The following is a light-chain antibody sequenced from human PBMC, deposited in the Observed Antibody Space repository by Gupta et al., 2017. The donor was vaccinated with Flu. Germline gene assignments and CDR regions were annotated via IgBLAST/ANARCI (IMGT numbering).Light chain of an antibody. CDR1: QSGSAN. CDR2: GAS. Sequence: ATRTVSTGERATLSRRASQSGSANLAWYQQKPGQSPRLLIYGASTRATGVPARFSGSASGTEFTLTISSLQSEDVAIYYCQQYGDRPPVTFGQGTKLEIK. V-gene: IGKV3-15*01. J-gene: IGKJ2*01. CDR3: QQYGDRPPVT.